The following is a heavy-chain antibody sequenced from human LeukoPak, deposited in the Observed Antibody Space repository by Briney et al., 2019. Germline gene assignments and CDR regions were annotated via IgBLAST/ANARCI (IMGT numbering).Heavy chain of an antibody. V-gene: IGHV3-74*01. CDR3: ATKQWLAPPPDS. J-gene: IGHJ4*02. Sequence: GGSLRLSRAASGLTFSKYWMLWVRQAPGKGRESVSRINTDGTVTTYADSVKGRFTVSRDNADNTIFLKMNSVRYEETAVYYCATKQWLAPPPDSWGQGTPVTVSS. CDR1: GLTFSKYW. CDR2: INTDGTVT. D-gene: IGHD6-19*01.